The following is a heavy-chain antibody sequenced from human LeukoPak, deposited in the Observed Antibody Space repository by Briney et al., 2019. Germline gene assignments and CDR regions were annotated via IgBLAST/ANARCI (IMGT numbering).Heavy chain of an antibody. CDR2: ISSSSSYI. J-gene: IGHJ2*01. V-gene: IGHV3-21*01. CDR3: AREVVTAGPTRWYFDL. Sequence: PGGSLRLSCAASGFTFSNYSMNWVRQAPGKGLEWVSSISSSSSYIYYADSVKGRFTISRDNAKNSLYLQMNSLRAEDTAVYYCAREVVTAGPTRWYFDLWGRGTLVTVSS. D-gene: IGHD2-21*02. CDR1: GFTFSNYS.